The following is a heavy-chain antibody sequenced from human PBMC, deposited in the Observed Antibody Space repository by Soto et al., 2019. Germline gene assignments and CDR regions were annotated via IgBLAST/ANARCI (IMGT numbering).Heavy chain of an antibody. CDR1: GFTFSSYY. V-gene: IGHV3-7*01. J-gene: IGHJ4*02. D-gene: IGHD1-26*01. CDR3: AKWGGAGSDY. CDR2: VNEDGGEK. Sequence: EVQLVESGGGLVQPGVSLRLSCAASGFTFSSYYMSWVRQAQGKGLEWVANVNEDGGEKYYVDSVKGRFTVSRDNGENSLYLQMNSLRAEDTAVYYFAKWGGAGSDYWGKGTLVNVS.